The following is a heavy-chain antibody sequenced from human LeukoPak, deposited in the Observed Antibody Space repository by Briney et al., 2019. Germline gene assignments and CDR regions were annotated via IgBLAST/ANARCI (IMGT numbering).Heavy chain of an antibody. J-gene: IGHJ4*02. V-gene: IGHV3-23*01. Sequence: GGSLRLSCAASGFTFSSYAMSWVRQAPGKGLEWVSGISGSGGSTYYADSVRGRFTISRDNSKNTLYLQMNSLRAEDTAIYYCAKDLVTGSLDYWGQGTLVTVSS. D-gene: IGHD3-10*01. CDR1: GFTFSSYA. CDR2: ISGSGGST. CDR3: AKDLVTGSLDY.